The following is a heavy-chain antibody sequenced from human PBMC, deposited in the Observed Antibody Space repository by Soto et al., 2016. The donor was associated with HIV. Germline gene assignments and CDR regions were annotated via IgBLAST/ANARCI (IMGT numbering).Heavy chain of an antibody. Sequence: QVQLQQWGAGLLKPSETLSLSCSVSGGSFSDYYWGWIRQAPGKGLEWIGEVDPSGTTYSNPSLKPRLSISLDTSKSQFSLKLSSVTAADTATYYCASSMLRLNRYFGYVGPGALVTVSS. CDR3: ASSMLRLNRYFGY. D-gene: IGHD3-10*02. V-gene: IGHV4-34*02. CDR2: VDPSGTT. CDR1: GGSFSDYY. J-gene: IGHJ4*02.